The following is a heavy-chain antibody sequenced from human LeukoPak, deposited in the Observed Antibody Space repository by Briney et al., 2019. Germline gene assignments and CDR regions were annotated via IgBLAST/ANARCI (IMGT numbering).Heavy chain of an antibody. CDR2: IKQDGSEK. J-gene: IGHJ3*02. CDR1: GFTFSSYW. V-gene: IGHV3-7*04. CDR3: ARVCSSSWYDAFDI. D-gene: IGHD6-13*01. Sequence: GGSLRLSCAASGFTFSSYWMSWVRQAPGKGLEWVANIKQDGSEKYYVDSVKGRFTISRDNAKNSLYLQMNSLRVEDTAVYYCARVCSSSWYDAFDIWGQGTMVTVSS.